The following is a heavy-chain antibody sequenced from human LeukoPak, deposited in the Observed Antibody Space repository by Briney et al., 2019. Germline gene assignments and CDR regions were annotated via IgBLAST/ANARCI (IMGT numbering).Heavy chain of an antibody. V-gene: IGHV4-61*01. CDR1: GGSISSGSYY. Sequence: TLSLTCTVSGGSISSGSYYWSWIRQPPGKGLEWIGYISYSGSTNYNPSLKSRVTISVDTSKNQLSLKLNSVTAADTAVYYCARYIWGSYPTFEDYWGQGSLVTVSS. CDR3: ARYIWGSYPTFEDY. J-gene: IGHJ4*02. D-gene: IGHD3-16*02. CDR2: ISYSGST.